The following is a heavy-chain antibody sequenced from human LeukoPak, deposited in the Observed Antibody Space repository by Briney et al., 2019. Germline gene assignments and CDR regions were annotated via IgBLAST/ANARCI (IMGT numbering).Heavy chain of an antibody. J-gene: IGHJ3*02. CDR1: DGSISSGGYY. D-gene: IGHD6-19*01. V-gene: IGHV4-61*08. Sequence: PSETLSLTCTVSDGSISSGGYYWSWIRQPPGKGLEWIGYIYYSGSTNYNPSLKSRVTISVDTSKNQFSLKLSSVTAADTAVYYCARSSGWYPSSCAFDIWGQGTMVTVSS. CDR3: ARSSGWYPSSCAFDI. CDR2: IYYSGST.